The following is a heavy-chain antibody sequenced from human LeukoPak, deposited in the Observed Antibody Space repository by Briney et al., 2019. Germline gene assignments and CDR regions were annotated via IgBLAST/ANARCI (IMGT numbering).Heavy chain of an antibody. V-gene: IGHV4-4*07. Sequence: PSETLSLTCTVSGDSISTYCWSWLRQPAGKGLEWIGRIYPSGSTFYNPSLKSRVTISIDKSKNQFFLNLTSVTAADTALYYCARDRSGYSEYYFDYWGQGSLVTVSS. D-gene: IGHD5-18*01. CDR2: IYPSGST. J-gene: IGHJ4*02. CDR1: GDSISTYC. CDR3: ARDRSGYSEYYFDY.